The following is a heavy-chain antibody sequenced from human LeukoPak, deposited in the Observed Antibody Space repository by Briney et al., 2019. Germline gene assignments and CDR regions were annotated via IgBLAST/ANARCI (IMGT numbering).Heavy chain of an antibody. D-gene: IGHD3-3*01. CDR2: ISGSGGST. Sequence: GGSLRLSCAASGFTFSSYAMSWVRQAPGKGLEWVSAISGSGGSTYFADSVKGQFTISRDNSKNTLYLQMNSLRAEDMALYYCAKAPYYDFWSGYYPGDYYYGMDVWGQGTTVTVSS. CDR1: GFTFSSYA. CDR3: AKAPYYDFWSGYYPGDYYYGMDV. J-gene: IGHJ6*02. V-gene: IGHV3-23*01.